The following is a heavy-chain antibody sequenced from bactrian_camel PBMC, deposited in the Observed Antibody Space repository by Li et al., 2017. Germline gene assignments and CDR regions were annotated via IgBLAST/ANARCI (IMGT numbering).Heavy chain of an antibody. V-gene: IGHV3S1*01. D-gene: IGHD3*01. CDR2: MHTVFNGT. J-gene: IGHJ4*01. CDR1: GSSDNRRC. Sequence: HVQLVESGGDSVQAGGSLRLSCAASGSSDNRRCMSWFRQAPGKARQRVAVMHTVFNGTVYVDSVKGRFTMSQDNAGDTLYLQMKNLKPEDTAVYYCAAAPVPAWGDVDVSNCGVMFWGRGTQVTVS. CDR3: AAAPVPAWGDVDVSNCGVMF.